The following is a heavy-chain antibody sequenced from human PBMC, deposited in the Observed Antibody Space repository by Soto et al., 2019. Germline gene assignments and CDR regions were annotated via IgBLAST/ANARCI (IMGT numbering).Heavy chain of an antibody. V-gene: IGHV4-39*01. D-gene: IGHD3-9*01. Sequence: SETLSLTCTVSGGSISSSSYYWGWIRQPPGKGLEWIGSIYYSGSTYYNPSLKSRVTISVDTSKNQFSLKLSSVTAADTAVYYCATYYDILTGYQDHYGMDVWGQGTTVTVSS. CDR3: ATYYDILTGYQDHYGMDV. CDR2: IYYSGST. CDR1: GGSISSSSYY. J-gene: IGHJ6*02.